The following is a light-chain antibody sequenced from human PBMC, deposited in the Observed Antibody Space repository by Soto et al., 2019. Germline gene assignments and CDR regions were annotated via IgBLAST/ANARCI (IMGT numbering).Light chain of an antibody. CDR3: QQYNNWLPT. Sequence: EIVMTQSPATLSVSPGERATLSCRASQSVSSNLAWYQQKPGQAPRLLIYGASTRATGIPARFSGSGSGTEFNLTISSLQSEDFAVYYCQQYNNWLPTFGQGTKVEIK. CDR2: GAS. V-gene: IGKV3-15*01. CDR1: QSVSSN. J-gene: IGKJ1*01.